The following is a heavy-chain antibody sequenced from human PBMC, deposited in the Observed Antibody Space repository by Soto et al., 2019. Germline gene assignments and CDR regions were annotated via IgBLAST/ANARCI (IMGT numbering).Heavy chain of an antibody. J-gene: IGHJ6*02. D-gene: IGHD3-22*01. Sequence: GGSLRLSCAASGFTVSSNYMSWVRQAPGKGLEWVSVIYSGGSTYYADSVKGRFTISRDNSKNTLYLQMNSLRAEDTAVYYCARAAGVGYYDSSGYYDYYYGMDVWGQGTKVTVSS. CDR3: ARAAGVGYYDSSGYYDYYYGMDV. CDR2: IYSGGST. V-gene: IGHV3-53*01. CDR1: GFTVSSNY.